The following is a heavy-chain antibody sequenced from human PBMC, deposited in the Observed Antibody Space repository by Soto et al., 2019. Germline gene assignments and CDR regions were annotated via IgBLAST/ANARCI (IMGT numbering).Heavy chain of an antibody. CDR3: AKIIKYGDHSRRFDP. Sequence: QAQLVQSGAEVKKPGASVKVSSKASGYIFTNYDINWVRQATGQGLEYLGWINPNSGNTGYVQKFNVRVYMTRNTSINTAYMELNSLRSDDTAVYYCAKIIKYGDHSRRFDPWCQGTPVTVSS. CDR1: GYIFTNYD. J-gene: IGHJ5*01. CDR2: INPNSGNT. V-gene: IGHV1-8*01. D-gene: IGHD4-17*01.